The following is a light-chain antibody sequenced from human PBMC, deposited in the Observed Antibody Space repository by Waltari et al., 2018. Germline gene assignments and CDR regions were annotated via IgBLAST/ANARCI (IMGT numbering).Light chain of an antibody. J-gene: IGKJ4*01. CDR1: QSIGSL. CDR3: QQYYSYFT. CDR2: DAS. V-gene: IGKV1-5*01. Sequence: DIQMTQSPSTLSASVGDRVTITCRASQSIGSLLALYQQKPGKAPKLLIYDASSLESGVPSRFSGSGSGTEFTLTINSLQPDDFATYSCQQYYSYFTFGGGAKVGSN.